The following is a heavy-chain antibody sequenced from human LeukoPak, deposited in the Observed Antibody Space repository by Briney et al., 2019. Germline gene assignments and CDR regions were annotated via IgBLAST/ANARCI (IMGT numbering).Heavy chain of an antibody. Sequence: GGSLRLSCAASGFTFSSYSMNWVRQAPGKGLEWVSYISSSSSTIYYADSVKGRFTISRDNAKNSLYLQMNSLRAEDTAVYYCARDLPAAISMTKDYWGQGTLVTVSS. V-gene: IGHV3-48*01. CDR2: ISSSSSTI. D-gene: IGHD2-2*01. CDR3: ARDLPAAISMTKDY. CDR1: GFTFSSYS. J-gene: IGHJ4*02.